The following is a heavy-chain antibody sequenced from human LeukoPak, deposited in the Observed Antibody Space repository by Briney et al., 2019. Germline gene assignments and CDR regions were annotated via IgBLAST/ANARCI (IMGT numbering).Heavy chain of an antibody. CDR2: IKDNIDGGTT. CDR1: GFSFTSAW. J-gene: IGHJ4*02. CDR3: TTDFSHFDLSRRYYSY. V-gene: IGHV3-15*01. Sequence: KTGGSLRLSCVASGFSFTSAWMVWVRQAPGKGLEWVGRIKDNIDGGTTDLAAPVKGRFTISRDDSRSTVYLQMDSLKTEDTAVYYCTTDFSHFDLSRRYYSYWGLGTLVTVS. D-gene: IGHD3-3*01.